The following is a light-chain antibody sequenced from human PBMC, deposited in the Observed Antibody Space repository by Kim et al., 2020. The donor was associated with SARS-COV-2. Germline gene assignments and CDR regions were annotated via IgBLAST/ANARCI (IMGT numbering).Light chain of an antibody. CDR1: RSNVGRNY. J-gene: IGLJ2*01. Sequence: QSVLTQPPSASGTPGQRVTISCSGGRSNVGRNYVYWFQYLPGTAPKLLIEGNDQRPSGVPARFSGSKSGTSASLAISGLQPEDDADYYCEAWDDSLNRPVFGGGTQLTVL. CDR2: GND. V-gene: IGLV1-44*01. CDR3: EAWDDSLNRPV.